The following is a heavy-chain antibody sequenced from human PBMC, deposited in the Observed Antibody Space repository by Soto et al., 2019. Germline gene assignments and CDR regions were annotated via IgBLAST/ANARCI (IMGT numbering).Heavy chain of an antibody. J-gene: IGHJ2*01. CDR1: GCTFSSYE. CDR3: ARDRRRGVAARPNWYFDL. CDR2: ISSSGSTI. Sequence: AGSLRISCAASGCTFSSYEMNWVRQAPGKGREWVSYISSSGSTIYYADSVKGRFTISRDNAKNSLYLQMNSLRAEDTAVYYCARDRRRGVAARPNWYFDLWGRGTLVTVSS. D-gene: IGHD6-6*01. V-gene: IGHV3-48*03.